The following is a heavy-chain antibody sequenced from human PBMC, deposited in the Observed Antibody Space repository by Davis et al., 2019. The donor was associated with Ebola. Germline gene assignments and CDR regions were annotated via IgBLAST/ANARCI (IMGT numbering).Heavy chain of an antibody. Sequence: ASVKVSCKASGYSFTTYGISWVRQAPGRGLEWMGWIGGHNDDTNYAQNLQDRVTMTTDASTSTAYMELRSLRSDDTAIYYCAVKGGGLCRSTICYYNYDFWGQGTLVAVSS. J-gene: IGHJ4*02. CDR3: AVKGGGLCRSTICYYNYDF. V-gene: IGHV1-18*01. D-gene: IGHD2-2*01. CDR2: IGGHNDDT. CDR1: GYSFTTYG.